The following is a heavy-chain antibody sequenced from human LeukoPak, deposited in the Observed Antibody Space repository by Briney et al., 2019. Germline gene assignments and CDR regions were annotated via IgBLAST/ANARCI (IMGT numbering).Heavy chain of an antibody. Sequence: ASVKVSCKASGYTFTSYGISWVRQAPGQGLEWMGWISAYNGNTNYAQKLQGRVTMTTDTSTSTAYMELRSLRSDDTAVYYCARVGCSSTSCWYLDYWGQGTLVTVSS. CDR1: GYTFTSYG. J-gene: IGHJ4*02. CDR3: ARVGCSSTSCWYLDY. V-gene: IGHV1-18*01. D-gene: IGHD2-2*01. CDR2: ISAYNGNT.